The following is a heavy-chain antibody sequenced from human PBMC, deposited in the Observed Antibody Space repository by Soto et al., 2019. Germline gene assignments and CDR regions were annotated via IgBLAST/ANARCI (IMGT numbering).Heavy chain of an antibody. J-gene: IGHJ4*02. V-gene: IGHV3-30-3*01. CDR1: GFSFSSYA. CDR2: ISHDGSNE. CDR3: ARGRDGYNPSFDY. D-gene: IGHD5-12*01. Sequence: QVQLVESGGGVVQPGRSLRLSCADSGFSFSSYAMHWVRQAPGKGLEWVAVISHDGSNEYYAESVKGRFTISRDNSKNTLYLQMNSLRFEDTAVYYCARGRDGYNPSFDYGGQGTLVTVSS.